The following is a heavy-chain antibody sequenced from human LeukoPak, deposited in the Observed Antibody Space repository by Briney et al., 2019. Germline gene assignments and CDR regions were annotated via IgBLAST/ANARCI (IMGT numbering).Heavy chain of an antibody. CDR3: ARDLLPRYYYDSSGYRIGPPSDP. J-gene: IGHJ5*02. D-gene: IGHD3-22*01. V-gene: IGHV3-30*02. CDR2: IRYDGSNK. Sequence: PGGSLRLSCAASGFTFSSYGMHWVRQAPGKGLEWVAFIRYDGSNKYYADSVKGRFTISRDNSKNTLYLQMNSLRAEDTAVYYCARDLLPRYYYDSSGYRIGPPSDPWGQGTLVTVSS. CDR1: GFTFSSYG.